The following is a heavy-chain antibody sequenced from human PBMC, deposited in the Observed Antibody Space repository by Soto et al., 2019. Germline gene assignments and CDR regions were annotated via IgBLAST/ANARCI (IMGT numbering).Heavy chain of an antibody. D-gene: IGHD4-17*01. J-gene: IGHJ1*01. CDR1: GGSISSSSYY. Sequence: QLQLQESGPGLVKPSETLSLTCTVSGGSISSSSYYWGWIRQPPGKGLEWIGSIYYSGSTYYNPSLKGRVTISVDTSKNQFSLKLSSVTAADTAVYYCARQYGKRYFQHWGQGTLVTVSS. CDR3: ARQYGKRYFQH. V-gene: IGHV4-39*01. CDR2: IYYSGST.